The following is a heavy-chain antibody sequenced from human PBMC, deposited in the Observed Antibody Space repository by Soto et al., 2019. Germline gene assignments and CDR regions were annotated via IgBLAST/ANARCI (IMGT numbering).Heavy chain of an antibody. V-gene: IGHV1-3*01. J-gene: IGHJ4*02. CDR1: GYTFTSYA. CDR2: INAGNGNT. CDR3: AKHNLWFGELSIPIDFDY. D-gene: IGHD3-10*01. Sequence: GASVKVSCKASGYTFTSYAMHWVRQAPGQRLEWMGWINAGNGNTKYSQKFQGRVTITRDTSASTAYMELNSLRAEDTAVYYCAKHNLWFGELSIPIDFDYWGQGTLVTVSS.